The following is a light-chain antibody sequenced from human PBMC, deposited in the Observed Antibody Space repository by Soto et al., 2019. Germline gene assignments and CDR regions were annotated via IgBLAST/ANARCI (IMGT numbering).Light chain of an antibody. Sequence: MQMTQSPSSVSASVGDRVTMTCRSWQGVGGWLAWYQQKPGKVPKLLIYATSSLHSGVPSRFSGSGSGTDFTLSISSLQPEDFATYYCQQTHSLPRSFGPGTKVDIK. J-gene: IGKJ3*01. CDR3: QQTHSLPRS. CDR2: ATS. V-gene: IGKV1-12*01. CDR1: QGVGGW.